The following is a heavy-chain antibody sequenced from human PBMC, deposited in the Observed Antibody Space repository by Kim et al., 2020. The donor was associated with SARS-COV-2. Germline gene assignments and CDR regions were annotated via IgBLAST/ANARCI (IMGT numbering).Heavy chain of an antibody. CDR3: ARAHRTIFGVVEYMDV. CDR2: IYYSGST. Sequence: SETLSLTCTVSGGSISSGGYYWSWIRQHPGKGLEWIGYIYYSGSTYYNPSLKSRVTISVDTSKNQFSLKLSSVTAADTAVYYCARAHRTIFGVVEYMDVWGQGTTVTGSS. J-gene: IGHJ6*02. CDR1: GGSISSGGYY. V-gene: IGHV4-31*03. D-gene: IGHD3-3*01.